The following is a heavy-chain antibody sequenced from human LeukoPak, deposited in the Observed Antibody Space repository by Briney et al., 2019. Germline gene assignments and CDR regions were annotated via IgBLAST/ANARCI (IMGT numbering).Heavy chain of an antibody. D-gene: IGHD3-16*01. CDR2: MKGDGSEK. V-gene: IGHV3-7*01. CDR1: GFTFSTYW. CDR3: ARPAYTAAYDL. Sequence: GGSLRLSCVAPGFTFSTYWMTWVRQAPGKGLEWVANMKGDGSEKHYVDSVKGRFTISRDNAKSSLYLQMNSLRAEDSAVYYCARPAYTAAYDLWGQGTMVTVSS. J-gene: IGHJ3*01.